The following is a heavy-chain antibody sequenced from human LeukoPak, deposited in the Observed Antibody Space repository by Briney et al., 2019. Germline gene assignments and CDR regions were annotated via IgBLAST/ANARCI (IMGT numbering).Heavy chain of an antibody. D-gene: IGHD3-10*01. CDR2: ISGSGGST. V-gene: IGHV3-23*01. J-gene: IGHJ4*02. CDR1: GFTFSSYA. CDR3: AKVSRPVLLWFRELASQKYYFDY. Sequence: PGGSLRLSCAASGFTFSSYAMSWVRQAPGKGLEWVSAISGSGGSTYYADSVKGRFTISRDNSKNTLYLQMNSLRAEDTAVYYCAKVSRPVLLWFRELASQKYYFDYWGQGTLVTVSS.